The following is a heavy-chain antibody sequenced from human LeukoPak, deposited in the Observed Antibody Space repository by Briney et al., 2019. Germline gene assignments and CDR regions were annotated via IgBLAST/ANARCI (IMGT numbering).Heavy chain of an antibody. D-gene: IGHD6-19*01. CDR3: ARWRAGIAVAVDY. J-gene: IGHJ4*02. CDR2: IWYDGSNK. CDR1: GFTFSYYT. Sequence: GGSLRLSCAASGFTFSYYTTHWVRQAPGKGLEWVALIWYDGSNKFYADSVKGRFTISRDNSKNTLYLQMNSLRAEDTAVYYCARWRAGIAVAVDYWGQGTLVTVSS. V-gene: IGHV3-33*08.